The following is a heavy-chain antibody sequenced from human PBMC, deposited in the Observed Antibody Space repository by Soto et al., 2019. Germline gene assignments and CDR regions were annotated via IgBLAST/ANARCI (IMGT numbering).Heavy chain of an antibody. Sequence: GSLRLSCAASGFTFSSYGMHWVRQAPGKGLEWVAVISYDGSNKYYADSVKGRFTISRDNSKNTLYLQMNSLRAEDTAVYYCAKVVSTVTTEVVFDYWGQGTLVTVSS. D-gene: IGHD4-17*01. CDR3: AKVVSTVTTEVVFDY. CDR1: GFTFSSYG. J-gene: IGHJ4*02. CDR2: ISYDGSNK. V-gene: IGHV3-30*18.